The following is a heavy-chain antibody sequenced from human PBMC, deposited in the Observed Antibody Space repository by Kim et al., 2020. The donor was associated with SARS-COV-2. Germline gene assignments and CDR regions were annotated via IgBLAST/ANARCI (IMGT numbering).Heavy chain of an antibody. V-gene: IGHV4-39*01. CDR1: GGSISSSSYY. Sequence: SETLSLTCTVSGGSISSSSYYWGWIRQPPGKGLEWIGSIYYSGSTYYNPSLKSRVTISVDTSKNQFSLKLSSVTAADTAVYYCARSRAATFDYWCQGTL. CDR3: ARSRAATFDY. D-gene: IGHD6-13*01. CDR2: IYYSGST. J-gene: IGHJ4*02.